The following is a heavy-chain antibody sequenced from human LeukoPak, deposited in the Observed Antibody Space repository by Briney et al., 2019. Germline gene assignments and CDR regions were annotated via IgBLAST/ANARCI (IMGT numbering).Heavy chain of an antibody. J-gene: IGHJ5*02. CDR2: IYYSGST. V-gene: IGHV4-59*12. Sequence: SETLSLTCTVSGGSISSYYWSWIRQPPGKGLEWIGYIYYSGSTNYNPSLKSRVTMSVDTSKNQFSLKLSSVTAADTAVYYCARDVTVAGLADWFDPWGQGTLVTVSS. D-gene: IGHD6-19*01. CDR3: ARDVTVAGLADWFDP. CDR1: GGSISSYY.